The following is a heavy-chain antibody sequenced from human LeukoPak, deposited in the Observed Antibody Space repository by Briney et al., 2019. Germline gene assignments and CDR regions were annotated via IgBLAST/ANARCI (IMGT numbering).Heavy chain of an antibody. V-gene: IGHV3-23*01. CDR3: AKDRETGRNYGSDDAFDI. CDR1: GFTFSSYA. J-gene: IGHJ3*02. Sequence: GGSLRPSCAASGFTFSSYAMSWVRQAPGKGLEWVSAISGSGGSTYYADSVKGRFTISRDNSKNTLYLQMNSLRAEDTAVYYCAKDRETGRNYGSDDAFDIWGQGTMVTVSS. CDR2: ISGSGGST. D-gene: IGHD3-10*01.